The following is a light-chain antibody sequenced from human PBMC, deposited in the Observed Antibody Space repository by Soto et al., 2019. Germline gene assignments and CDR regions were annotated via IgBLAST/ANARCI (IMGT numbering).Light chain of an antibody. CDR2: DVS. J-gene: IGLJ1*01. CDR1: SSDVGGYNY. Sequence: QSALTQPASVSGSPGQSITISCTGTSSDVGGYNYVSWYQQHPGKAPKLMNYDVSNRPSGLSNRFSGSKSGNTASLTISGLQAEDEADYYCSSYTSSSTQVFGTGTKVTVL. CDR3: SSYTSSSTQV. V-gene: IGLV2-14*01.